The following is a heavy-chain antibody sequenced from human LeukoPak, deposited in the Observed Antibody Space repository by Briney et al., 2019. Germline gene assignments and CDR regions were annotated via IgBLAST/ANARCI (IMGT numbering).Heavy chain of an antibody. J-gene: IGHJ4*02. Sequence: SETLSLTCTVSGGSISSYYWSWIRQSPGKGLEWIEDINHSGSTYYNPSLKSRVTISVDTSMNQFSLELSSVSAADTAVYYCARGRLYYDILTRTRYFDYWGQGTLVTVSS. CDR2: INHSGST. V-gene: IGHV4-34*01. CDR1: GGSISSYY. D-gene: IGHD3-9*01. CDR3: ARGRLYYDILTRTRYFDY.